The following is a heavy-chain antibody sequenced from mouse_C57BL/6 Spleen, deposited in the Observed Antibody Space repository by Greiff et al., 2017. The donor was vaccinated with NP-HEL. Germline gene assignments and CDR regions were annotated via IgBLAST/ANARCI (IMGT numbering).Heavy chain of an antibody. CDR3: AGYDYDRYYAMDY. CDR1: GFSLTSYG. V-gene: IGHV2-2*01. D-gene: IGHD2-4*01. CDR2: IWSGGST. Sequence: QVQLKESGPGLVQPSQSLSITCTVSGFSLTSYGVHWVRQSPGKGLEWLGVIWSGGSTDYNAAFISRLSISKDNSKSQVFFKMNSLQADDTAIYYCAGYDYDRYYAMDYWGQGTSVTVSS. J-gene: IGHJ4*01.